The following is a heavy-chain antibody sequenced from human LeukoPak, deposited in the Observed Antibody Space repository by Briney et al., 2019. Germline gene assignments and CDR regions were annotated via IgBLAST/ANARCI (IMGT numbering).Heavy chain of an antibody. J-gene: IGHJ4*02. CDR1: GFTFSRYS. CDR2: VNSDGSGT. Sequence: GGSLRLSCAASGFTFSRYSMHWVRRAPGKGLVWVSHVNSDGSGTDYADSVKGRFTISRDNAKNTLYLQMNSLRVEDTAVYYCVCLGLGGLSLDWGQGTLVTVSS. CDR3: VCLGLGGLSLD. D-gene: IGHD3-16*01. V-gene: IGHV3-74*01.